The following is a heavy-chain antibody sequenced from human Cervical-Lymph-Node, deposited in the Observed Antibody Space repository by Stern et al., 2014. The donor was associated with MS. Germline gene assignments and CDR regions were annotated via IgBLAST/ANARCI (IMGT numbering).Heavy chain of an antibody. D-gene: IGHD3-22*01. V-gene: IGHV3-11*01. Sequence: DQLVESGGGLVKPGGSLRLSCAASGFSFSDYYMIWIRQAPGKGLEWISYITTSGSTTYYADSVKGRFTISRDNAKNSLSLQMNSLRAEDTAVYYCARGGGYYVEAPYYPFDYWGQGTLVTVSS. J-gene: IGHJ4*02. CDR2: ITTSGSTT. CDR1: GFSFSDYY. CDR3: ARGGGYYVEAPYYPFDY.